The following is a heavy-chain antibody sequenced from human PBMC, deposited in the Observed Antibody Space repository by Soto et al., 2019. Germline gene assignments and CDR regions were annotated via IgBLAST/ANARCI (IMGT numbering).Heavy chain of an antibody. CDR2: IAYDGSNK. CDR1: GFTFPTYT. J-gene: IGHJ4*02. Sequence: GGSLRLSCAASGFTFPTYTMHWARQAPGEGLEWVAGIAYDGSNKFYADLVKGRFTISRDNSKNTLYLQMNSLRAEDTAVYYCARGAIVVVVAATLPFDYWGQGTLVTVSS. V-gene: IGHV3-30-3*01. D-gene: IGHD2-15*01. CDR3: ARGAIVVVVAATLPFDY.